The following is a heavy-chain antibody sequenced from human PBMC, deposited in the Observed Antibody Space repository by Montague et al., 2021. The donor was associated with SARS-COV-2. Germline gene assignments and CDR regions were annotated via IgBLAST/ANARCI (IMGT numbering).Heavy chain of an antibody. V-gene: IGHV3-23*01. Sequence: SLRLSCAASGFTFRNYAMIWVRQAPGKGLEWVSGISGSADITYYADSVMGRFTISRDNSKNTLYLQMSSLRAGDTAVYYCAKDREVATGGLYYFDYWGQGTLVTVSS. D-gene: IGHD5-24*01. CDR1: GFTFRNYA. CDR2: ISGSADIT. CDR3: AKDREVATGGLYYFDY. J-gene: IGHJ4*02.